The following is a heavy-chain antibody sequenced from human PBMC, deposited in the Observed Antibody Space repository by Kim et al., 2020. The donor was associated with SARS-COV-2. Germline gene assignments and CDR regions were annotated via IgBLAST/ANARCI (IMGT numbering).Heavy chain of an antibody. J-gene: IGHJ6*02. CDR2: IWYDGSNK. D-gene: IGHD6-6*01. CDR3: ARGIRARARPGKYDYYYGMDV. Sequence: GGSLRLSCAASGFTFSSYGMHWVRQAPGKGLEWVAVIWYDGSNKYYADSVKGRFTISRDNSKNTLYLQMNSLRAEDTAVYYCARGIRARARPGKYDYYYGMDVWGQGTTVTVSS. CDR1: GFTFSSYG. V-gene: IGHV3-33*01.